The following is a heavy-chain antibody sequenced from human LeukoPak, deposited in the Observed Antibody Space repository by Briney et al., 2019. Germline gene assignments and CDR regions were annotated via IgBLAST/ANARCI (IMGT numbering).Heavy chain of an antibody. D-gene: IGHD4-17*01. CDR3: ARDSAGVGDYGSFGFMDL. V-gene: IGHV3-30*04. Sequence: GGSLRLSCAASGFTFISYAIHWVRQAPGKGLEWVAVISFHGTDTFYADSVKGRFTISRDNAKDSLYLQMNSLRAEDTAVYYCARDSAGVGDYGSFGFMDLWGKGTTVTISS. CDR1: GFTFISYA. CDR2: ISFHGTDT. J-gene: IGHJ6*03.